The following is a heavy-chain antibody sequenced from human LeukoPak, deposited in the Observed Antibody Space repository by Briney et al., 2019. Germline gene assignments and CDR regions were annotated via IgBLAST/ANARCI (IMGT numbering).Heavy chain of an antibody. CDR1: GFTFSSYW. CDR3: TRVRVSSYYGMDI. D-gene: IGHD2/OR15-2a*01. V-gene: IGHV3-7*05. Sequence: GGSLRLSCAASGFTFSSYWMSWVRQAPGKGLEWVANINQDESETYHVDSVKGRFTISRDNAKHSLYRQMDSLRAEDTAVYYCTRVRVSSYYGMDIWGQGTTVTV. J-gene: IGHJ6*02. CDR2: INQDESET.